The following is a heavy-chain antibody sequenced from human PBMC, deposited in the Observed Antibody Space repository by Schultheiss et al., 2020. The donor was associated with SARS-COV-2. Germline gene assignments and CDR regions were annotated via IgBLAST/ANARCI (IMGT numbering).Heavy chain of an antibody. Sequence: ASVKVSCKTSGYIFTNSGITWVRQAPEQGLEWMGWINPYNENTKYGQKVQGRVTMTTDTSTSTAYMELRSLTSDDTAVYYCARGTSGYSYGYQLGRGWFDPWGQGTLVTVSS. V-gene: IGHV1-18*01. CDR3: ARGTSGYSYGYQLGRGWFDP. CDR1: GYIFTNSG. D-gene: IGHD5-18*01. CDR2: INPYNENT. J-gene: IGHJ5*02.